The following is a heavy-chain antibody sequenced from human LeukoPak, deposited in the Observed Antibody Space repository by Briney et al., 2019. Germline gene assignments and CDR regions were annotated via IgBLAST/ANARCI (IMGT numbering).Heavy chain of an antibody. Sequence: PGGSLRLSCAAAGFTFSSYAMHWVRQAPGKGLEWVAVISYDGSNKYYADSVKGRFTISRDNSKNTLYLQMNSLRAEDTAVYYCARESVAGTDYWGQGTLVTVSS. CDR1: GFTFSSYA. J-gene: IGHJ4*02. D-gene: IGHD6-19*01. CDR2: ISYDGSNK. V-gene: IGHV3-30-3*01. CDR3: ARESVAGTDY.